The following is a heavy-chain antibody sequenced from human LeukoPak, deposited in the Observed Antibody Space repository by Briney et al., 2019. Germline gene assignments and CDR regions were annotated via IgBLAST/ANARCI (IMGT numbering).Heavy chain of an antibody. J-gene: IGHJ4*02. CDR1: GGSISSSSYY. V-gene: IGHV4-39*07. CDR2: INHSGST. Sequence: SETLSLTCTVSGGSISSSSYYWGWIRQPPGKGLEWIGEINHSGSTNYNPSLKSRVTISVDTSKNQFSLKLSSVTAADTAVYYCARGRSLEYWGQGTLVTVSS. D-gene: IGHD2-15*01. CDR3: ARGRSLEY.